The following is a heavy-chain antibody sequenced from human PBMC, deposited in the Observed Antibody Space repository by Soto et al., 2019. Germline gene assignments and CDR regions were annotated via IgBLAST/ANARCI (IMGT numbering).Heavy chain of an antibody. D-gene: IGHD1-1*01. CDR1: GFTFSDHY. V-gene: IGHV3-11*06. CDR2: SSNSGPFT. CDR3: VRSGDNYNLLDY. Sequence: GGSLRLSCAASGFTFSDHYMSWIRQAPGKGLEWIGYSSNSGPFTRYADSVKGRFSISRDNAKNSLYLQINSLRGDDTAIYYCVRSGDNYNLLDYWGQGTPVTVS. J-gene: IGHJ4*02.